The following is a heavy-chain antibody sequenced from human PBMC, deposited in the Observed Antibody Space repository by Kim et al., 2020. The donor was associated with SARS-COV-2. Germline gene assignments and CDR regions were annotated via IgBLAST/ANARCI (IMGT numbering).Heavy chain of an antibody. CDR3: ARGDHTYYYYYGMDV. CDR1: GFTFSSYW. Sequence: GGSLRLSCAASGFTFSSYWMHWVRQAPGKGLVWVSRINSDGSSTSYADSVKGRFTISRDNAKNTLYLQMNSLRAEDTAVYYCARGDHTYYYYYGMDVWGQGTMVTVSS. CDR2: INSDGSST. V-gene: IGHV3-74*01. J-gene: IGHJ6*02.